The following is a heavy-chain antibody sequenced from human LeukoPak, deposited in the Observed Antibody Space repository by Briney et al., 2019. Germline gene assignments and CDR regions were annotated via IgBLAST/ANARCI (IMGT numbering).Heavy chain of an antibody. V-gene: IGHV3-23*01. CDR1: GFTFSSYA. D-gene: IGHD3-10*01. Sequence: GGSLRLSCAASGFTFSSYAMSWVRQAPGKGLEWVSAISGSGGSTYYADPVKGRFTISRDNSKNTLYLRMNSLRAEDTAVYYCAKITMVRGVQYYYYGMDVWGQGTTVTVSS. CDR3: AKITMVRGVQYYYYGMDV. J-gene: IGHJ6*02. CDR2: ISGSGGST.